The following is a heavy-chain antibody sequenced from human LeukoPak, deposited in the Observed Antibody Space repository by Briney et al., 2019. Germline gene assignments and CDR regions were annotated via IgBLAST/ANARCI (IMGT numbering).Heavy chain of an antibody. D-gene: IGHD5-18*01. J-gene: IGHJ4*02. CDR3: AGQRRGYSYGLFDY. V-gene: IGHV4-31*03. CDR2: IYYSGST. CDR1: GGSISSGGYY. Sequence: SETLSLTFTVSGGSISSGGYYWSWIRQHPGKGLEWIGYIYYSGSTYYNPSLKSRVTISVDTSKNQFSLKLSSVTAADTAVYYCAGQRRGYSYGLFDYWGQGTLVTVSS.